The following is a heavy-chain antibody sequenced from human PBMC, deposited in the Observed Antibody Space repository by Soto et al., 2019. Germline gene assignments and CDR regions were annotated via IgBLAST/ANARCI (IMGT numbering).Heavy chain of an antibody. Sequence: PGGSLRLSCAASGFTFSDYYMSWIRQAPGKGLEWASFISSRASTIYYTDSVKGRFTISRDNAKNSLYLQMNRLRADDTAVYYCATDSGYSSASAYYFDFWGQGALVTVSS. V-gene: IGHV3-11*01. J-gene: IGHJ4*02. CDR1: GFTFSDYY. CDR3: ATDSGYSSASAYYFDF. CDR2: ISSRASTI. D-gene: IGHD5-12*01.